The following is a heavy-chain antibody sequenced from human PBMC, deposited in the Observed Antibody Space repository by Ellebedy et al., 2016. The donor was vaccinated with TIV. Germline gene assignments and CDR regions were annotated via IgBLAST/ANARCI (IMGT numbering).Heavy chain of an antibody. CDR1: GFTFSDHY. J-gene: IGHJ4*02. Sequence: GESLKISCAASGFTFSDHYMDWVRQAPGKGLEWVGFIRSKAYGGTTDYAASVKDRFTFSRDDSKSIAYLQMNSLKTEDTAVYYCSRGDGVTMVREIVPFDYWGQGTLVTVSS. D-gene: IGHD3-10*01. CDR3: SRGDGVTMVREIVPFDY. V-gene: IGHV3-49*04. CDR2: IRSKAYGGTT.